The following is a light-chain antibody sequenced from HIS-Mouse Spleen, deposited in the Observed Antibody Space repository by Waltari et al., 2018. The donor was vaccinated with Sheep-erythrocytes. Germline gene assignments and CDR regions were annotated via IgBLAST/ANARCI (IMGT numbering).Light chain of an antibody. Sequence: QAVLTQPSSLSASPGASASLTCTLRSGINVGTYRIYWYQQKPGSPPQYLLRYKSDSDKQQGSGVPSRFSGSKDASANAGILLISGLQSEDEADYYCSSYTSSSTPVVFGGGTKLTVL. V-gene: IGLV5-45*03. CDR2: YKSDSDK. CDR1: SGINVGTYR. J-gene: IGLJ2*01. CDR3: SSYTSSSTPVV.